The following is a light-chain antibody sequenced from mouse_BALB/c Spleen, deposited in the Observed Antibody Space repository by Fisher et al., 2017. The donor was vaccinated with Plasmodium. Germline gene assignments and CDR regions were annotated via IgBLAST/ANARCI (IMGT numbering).Light chain of an antibody. Sequence: DIVLTQTPSSTYASLGERVTITCKASQDINSYLSWFQQKPGKSPKTLIYRANRLVDGVPSRFSGSGSGQDYSLTISSLEYEDMGIYYCLQYIDCPRTFGGGTNLEIK. CDR3: LQYIDCPRT. V-gene: IGKV14-111*01. CDR2: RAN. CDR1: QDINSY. J-gene: IGKJ1*01.